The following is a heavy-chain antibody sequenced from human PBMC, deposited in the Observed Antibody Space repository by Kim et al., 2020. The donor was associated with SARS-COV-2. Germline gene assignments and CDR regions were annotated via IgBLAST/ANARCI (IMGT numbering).Heavy chain of an antibody. CDR1: GFTFSSYA. V-gene: IGHV3-30*04. CDR3: ASLEGLVIIVGGNWFDP. D-gene: IGHD3-9*01. CDR2: ISYDGSNK. Sequence: GGSLRLSCAASGFTFSSYAMHWVRQAPGKGLEWVAVISYDGSNKYYADSVKGRFTISRDNSKNTLYLQMNSLRAEDTAVYYCASLEGLVIIVGGNWFDPWGQGTLVTVSS. J-gene: IGHJ5*02.